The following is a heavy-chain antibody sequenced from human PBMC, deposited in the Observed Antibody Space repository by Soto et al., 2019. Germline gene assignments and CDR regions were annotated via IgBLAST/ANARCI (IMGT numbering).Heavy chain of an antibody. CDR2: IYYSGST. V-gene: IGHV4-61*08. Sequence: PSVPLSQSCTLTRESIIRRAYYWSWIRQPPGKGLEWFGYIYYSGSTNYNPSLKSRVPISVDTSKNQFSLKLSSVTAADTAVYYCAGSWKGGAGELDAFDSWVQGTMVTVFS. J-gene: IGHJ3*02. D-gene: IGHD2-15*01. CDR3: AGSWKGGAGELDAFDS. CDR1: RESIIRRAYY.